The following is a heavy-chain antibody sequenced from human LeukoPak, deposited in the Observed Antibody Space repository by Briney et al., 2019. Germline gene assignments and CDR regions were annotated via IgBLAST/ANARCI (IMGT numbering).Heavy chain of an antibody. V-gene: IGHV4-34*01. CDR2: INHSGST. D-gene: IGHD4-17*01. Sequence: PSETLSLTCAVYGGSFSGYFWSWIRQPPGKGLEWIGEINHSGSTNYNPSLKSRVTISVDTSKNQFSLKLSSVTAADTALYYCARVDYGDYSTIDYWGQGTLVTVSS. CDR3: ARVDYGDYSTIDY. CDR1: GGSFSGYF. J-gene: IGHJ4*02.